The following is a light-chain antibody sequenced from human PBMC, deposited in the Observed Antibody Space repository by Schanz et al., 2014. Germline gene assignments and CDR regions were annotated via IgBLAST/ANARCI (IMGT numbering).Light chain of an antibody. Sequence: EIVLTQSPGTVSVSLGERVTLSCRASQSIRGSHLAWYQRTSGQSPRLLIYGSSSRATGIPDRFSGSGSGSVFTLTISRLEPEDFAVYYCQLYGNSPPFTFGPGTKVDVK. CDR2: GSS. CDR1: QSIRGSH. CDR3: QLYGNSPPFT. V-gene: IGKV3-20*01. J-gene: IGKJ3*01.